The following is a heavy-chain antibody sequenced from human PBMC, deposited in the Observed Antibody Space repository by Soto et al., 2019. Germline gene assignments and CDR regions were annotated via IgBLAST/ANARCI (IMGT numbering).Heavy chain of an antibody. Sequence: QLQLQESGPGLVKPSETLSLTCTVSGGSISSSSYYWGWIRQPPGKELEWIGSIYYSGSTYYNPSLKSRVTISVDTSKNQFSLKLSSVTAADTAVYYCASLRIVVVPAAMGDWGQGTLVTVSS. CDR1: GGSISSSSYY. D-gene: IGHD2-2*01. J-gene: IGHJ4*02. CDR2: IYYSGST. V-gene: IGHV4-39*01. CDR3: ASLRIVVVPAAMGD.